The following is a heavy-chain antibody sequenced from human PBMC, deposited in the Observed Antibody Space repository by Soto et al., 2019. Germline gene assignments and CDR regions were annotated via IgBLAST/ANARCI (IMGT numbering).Heavy chain of an antibody. Sequence: QVQLVQAGAEVKKPGSSVKVSCKASGGTFSNSAVVWVRQTPALGLEWMGGIIPLFGRANYAQKFQGRDKIAENESTTTDYIEVSSLRNEDSAVYYCATRERYFDWVFYCWGQGTLVTVSS. CDR1: GGTFSNSA. V-gene: IGHV1-69*01. D-gene: IGHD3-9*01. J-gene: IGHJ4*02. CDR3: ATRERYFDWVFYC. CDR2: IIPLFGRA.